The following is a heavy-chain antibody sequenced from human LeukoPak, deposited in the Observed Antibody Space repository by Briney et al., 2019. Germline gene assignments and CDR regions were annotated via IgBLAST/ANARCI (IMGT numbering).Heavy chain of an antibody. CDR1: GFTFSSYD. D-gene: IGHD6-19*01. Sequence: ASVKVSCKASGFTFSSYDMNWVRQATGQGLEWMGWMNPNSGNTGYAQKFQGRVTMTRDTSISTAYMELSRLRSDDTAVYYCARDIGGWSDYWGQGTLVTVSS. V-gene: IGHV1-8*01. J-gene: IGHJ4*02. CDR2: MNPNSGNT. CDR3: ARDIGGWSDY.